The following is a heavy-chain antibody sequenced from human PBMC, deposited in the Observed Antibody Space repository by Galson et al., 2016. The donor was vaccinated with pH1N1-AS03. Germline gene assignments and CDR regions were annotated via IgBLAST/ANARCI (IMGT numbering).Heavy chain of an antibody. CDR1: GFTFSTYA. CDR3: AREGHTAVAAASFDY. CDR2: ISSNGGST. J-gene: IGHJ4*02. D-gene: IGHD5-18*01. Sequence: LRLSCAASGFTFSTYAMHWVRQAPGKGLEYLSTISSNGGSTYHANSVKGRFTISRDNSKNTLYLQMGSLRAEDMAVYYCAREGHTAVAAASFDYWGQGTLVTVSS. V-gene: IGHV3-64*01.